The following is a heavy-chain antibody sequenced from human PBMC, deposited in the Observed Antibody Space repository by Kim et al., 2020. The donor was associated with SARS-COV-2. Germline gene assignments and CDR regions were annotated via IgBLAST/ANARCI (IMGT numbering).Heavy chain of an antibody. D-gene: IGHD2-2*01. Sequence: KGRITISRDESKNTLYLQMNSLKTEDTAVYYCTTGSLGYWSSTSCYGGDYWGQGTLVTVSS. J-gene: IGHJ4*02. CDR3: TTGSLGYWSSTSCYGGDY. V-gene: IGHV3-15*01.